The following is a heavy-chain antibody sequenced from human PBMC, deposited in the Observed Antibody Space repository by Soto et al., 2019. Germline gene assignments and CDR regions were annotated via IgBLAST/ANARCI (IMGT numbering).Heavy chain of an antibody. Sequence: EVQLVESGGGLVQPGGSLRLSCAASGFTVRSNYMSWVRQAPGKGLEWVSIIYSGGGTYYPDSVKGRFTISRDESKNTLYLQMNSLRAGDTAVYYCAGDRGSSRWYYYWGQGTLVTVSS. CDR3: AGDRGSSRWYYY. J-gene: IGHJ4*02. CDR2: IYSGGGT. CDR1: GFTVRSNY. D-gene: IGHD6-13*01. V-gene: IGHV3-66*01.